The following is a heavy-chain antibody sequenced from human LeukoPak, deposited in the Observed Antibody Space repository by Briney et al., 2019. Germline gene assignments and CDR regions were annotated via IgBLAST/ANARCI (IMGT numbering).Heavy chain of an antibody. CDR1: GGTFSSYA. CDR2: IIPILGIA. Sequence: SVKVSCKASGGTFSSYAISWVRQAPGQGLEWMGRIIPILGIANYAQKFQGRVTITADKSTSTAYMELSSLRSEDTAVYYCARGGGYSGYGPQYGMDVWGQGTTVTASS. CDR3: ARGGGYSGYGPQYGMDV. V-gene: IGHV1-69*04. J-gene: IGHJ6*02. D-gene: IGHD5-12*01.